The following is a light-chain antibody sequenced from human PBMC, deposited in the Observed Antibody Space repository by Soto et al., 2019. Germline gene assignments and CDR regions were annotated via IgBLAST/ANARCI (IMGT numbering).Light chain of an antibody. Sequence: QSVLTQPPSASGTPGQRVTISCSGSSSNIGSNTENWYQPLPGTAPKLLIDSNNQRPSGVPDRFYGSKSGTSASLAISGLQSEDEADYYCAAWDDTLNGFWVFGGGTKLTVL. V-gene: IGLV1-44*01. CDR1: SSNIGSNT. CDR2: SNN. J-gene: IGLJ3*02. CDR3: AAWDDTLNGFWV.